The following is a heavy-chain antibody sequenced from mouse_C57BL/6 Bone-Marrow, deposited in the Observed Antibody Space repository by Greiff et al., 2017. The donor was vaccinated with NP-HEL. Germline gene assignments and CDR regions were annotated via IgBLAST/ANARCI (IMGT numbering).Heavy chain of an antibody. J-gene: IGHJ1*03. Sequence: VQLQQSGAELARPGASVKLSCKASGYTFTSYGISWVKQRTGQGLEGIGEIYPGSGNPYYNEKFKGKAKLTADKSSSTAYIELRSLTSEDSAVDFGAKRGDWVWYFYVWGTGTTVTVSS. V-gene: IGHV1-81*01. CDR3: AKRGDWVWYFYV. CDR2: IYPGSGNP. CDR1: GYTFTSYG. D-gene: IGHD4-1*01.